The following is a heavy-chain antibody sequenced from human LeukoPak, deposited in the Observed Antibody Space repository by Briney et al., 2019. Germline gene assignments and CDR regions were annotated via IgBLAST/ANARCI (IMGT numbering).Heavy chain of an antibody. CDR3: AWDGGDGYKPGGFYFDY. V-gene: IGHV1-69*05. Sequence: SVKVSCKASGGTFSSYAISWVRQAPGQGLEWMGRIIPIFGTANYAQKFQGRVTITTDESTSTAYMELSSLRSEDTAVYYWAWDGGDGYKPGGFYFDYWGQGTLVTVSS. D-gene: IGHD5-24*01. J-gene: IGHJ4*02. CDR1: GGTFSSYA. CDR2: IIPIFGTA.